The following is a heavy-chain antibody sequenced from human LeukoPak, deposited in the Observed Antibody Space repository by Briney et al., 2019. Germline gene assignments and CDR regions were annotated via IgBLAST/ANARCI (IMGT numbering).Heavy chain of an antibody. D-gene: IGHD3-3*01. V-gene: IGHV4-34*01. CDR1: GGYISSYY. Sequence: PSETLSLTCTVSGGYISSYYWSWIRQPPGKGLEWIGEINHSGSTNYNPSLKSRVTISVDTSKNQFSLKLSSVTAADTAVYYCARGRITIFGVVSRAWFDPWGQGTLVTVSS. CDR2: INHSGST. CDR3: ARGRITIFGVVSRAWFDP. J-gene: IGHJ5*02.